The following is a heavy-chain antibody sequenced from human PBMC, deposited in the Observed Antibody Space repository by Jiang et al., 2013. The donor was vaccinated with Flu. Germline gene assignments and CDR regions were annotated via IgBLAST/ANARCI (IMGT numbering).Heavy chain of an antibody. V-gene: IGHV6-1*01. CDR3: ARDPSYYDSSGYYSYYFDY. D-gene: IGHD3-22*01. J-gene: IGHJ4*02. CDR1: GDSVSSNSAA. CDR2: TYYRSKWYN. Sequence: QTLSLTCAISGDSVSSNSAAWNWIRQSPSRGLEWLGRTYYRSKWYNDYAVSVKSRITINPDTSKNQFSLQLNSVTPEDTAVYYCARDPSYYDSSGYYSYYFDYWGQGTLVTVSS.